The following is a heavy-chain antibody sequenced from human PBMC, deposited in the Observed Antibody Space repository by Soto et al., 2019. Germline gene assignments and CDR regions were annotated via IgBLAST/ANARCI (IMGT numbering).Heavy chain of an antibody. V-gene: IGHV1-18*01. J-gene: IGHJ4*02. CDR2: INAGNGNT. Sequence: ASVKVSCKASGYTFTNYGISWVRQAPGQRLEWMGWINAGNGNTKYSQKFQGRVTMTTDTSTSTAYMELRSLRSDDTAVYYCARGVSSSAWYVLGYWGPGTLVTVSS. D-gene: IGHD6-19*01. CDR3: ARGVSSSAWYVLGY. CDR1: GYTFTNYG.